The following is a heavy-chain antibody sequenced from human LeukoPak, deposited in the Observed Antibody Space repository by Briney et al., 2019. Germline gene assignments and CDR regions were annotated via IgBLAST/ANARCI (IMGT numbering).Heavy chain of an antibody. CDR1: GFTFSSSG. V-gene: IGHV3-30*03. CDR2: ISYDGSNK. D-gene: IGHD2-15*01. J-gene: IGHJ6*02. Sequence: GGSLRLSCAASGFTFSSSGMHWVRQAPGKGLEWVAVISYDGSNKYYADSVKGRFTISRDNSKNTLYLQMNSLRAEDTAVYYCARDIVVVVWYYGMDVWGQGTTVTVSS. CDR3: ARDIVVVVWYYGMDV.